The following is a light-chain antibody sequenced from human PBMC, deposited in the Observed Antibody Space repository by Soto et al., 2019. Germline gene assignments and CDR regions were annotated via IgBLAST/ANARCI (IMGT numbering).Light chain of an antibody. J-gene: IGKJ1*01. V-gene: IGKV3-20*01. CDR2: AAF. CDR3: QQYGSSGT. Sequence: SVLTQSPVTLSLSPVERATLSCRASQSVSSSYLAWYQQKPGQAPRLLIYAAFNRATGIPDRFSGSESGTDFTLTISRLEPEDFAVYYCQQYGSSGTFGQGTKV. CDR1: QSVSSSY.